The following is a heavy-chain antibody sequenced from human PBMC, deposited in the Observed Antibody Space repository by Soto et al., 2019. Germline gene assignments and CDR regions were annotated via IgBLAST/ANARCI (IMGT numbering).Heavy chain of an antibody. CDR1: GDSISISNYY. V-gene: IGHV4-39*01. Sequence: LXLTCTVSGDSISISNYYWGWIRQPPGKGLEWIGSIYYSGSTYYNPSLKSRVTISVDTSKNQFSLNLTSVTAADTALYYCARQRRGGYWFAHWGQGTPVTVSS. CDR2: IYYSGST. CDR3: ARQRRGGYWFAH. J-gene: IGHJ5*02.